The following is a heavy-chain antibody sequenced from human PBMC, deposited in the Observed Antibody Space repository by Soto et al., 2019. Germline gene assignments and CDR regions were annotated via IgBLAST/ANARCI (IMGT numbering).Heavy chain of an antibody. CDR1: GFTFSSYG. V-gene: IGHV3-30*03. Sequence: PGGSLRLSCAASGFTFSSYGMHWVRQAPGKGLEWVAVISYDGSNKYYADSVKGRFTISRDNSKNTLYLQMNSLRAEDTAVYYCATDDSSGYYLDYWGQGTLVTVSS. CDR3: ATDDSSGYYLDY. D-gene: IGHD3-22*01. CDR2: ISYDGSNK. J-gene: IGHJ4*02.